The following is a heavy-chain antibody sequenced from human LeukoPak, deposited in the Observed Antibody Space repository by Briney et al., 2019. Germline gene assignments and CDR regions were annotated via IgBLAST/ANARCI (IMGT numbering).Heavy chain of an antibody. CDR3: ARVHYNTAMVDIDY. CDR1: GFTFSSYE. V-gene: IGHV3-48*03. Sequence: GGSLTLSCAASGFTFSSYEMHWVRPAPGKGLAWISYISSSGSTIYSADSVKGRFTISRDNAKNSLYLQMNSLRAEDTAGYYCARVHYNTAMVDIDYWGQGTLVTVSS. CDR2: ISSSGSTI. D-gene: IGHD5-18*01. J-gene: IGHJ4*02.